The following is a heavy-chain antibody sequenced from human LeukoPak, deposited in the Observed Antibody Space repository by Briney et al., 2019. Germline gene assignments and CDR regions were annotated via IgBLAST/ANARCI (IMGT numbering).Heavy chain of an antibody. J-gene: IGHJ4*02. V-gene: IGHV3-7*01. CDR2: INQDGSAK. Sequence: QAGGSLRLSCAASGFTLSGHWMTWVRQAPGKGLEWVANINQDGSAKYYVDSVKGRFTISRDNAKNSMYLQMNSLRAEDTAVYYCARWDIRGTAHQLDYWGQGTLVTVSS. CDR1: GFTLSGHW. D-gene: IGHD1-7*01. CDR3: ARWDIRGTAHQLDY.